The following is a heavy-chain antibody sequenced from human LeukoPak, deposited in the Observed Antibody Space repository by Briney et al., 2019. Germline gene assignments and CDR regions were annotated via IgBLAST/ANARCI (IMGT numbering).Heavy chain of an antibody. CDR3: AKDQVDVSIVVVVAALHGAFDI. Sequence: GGSLRLSCAASGFTFSSYAMSWVRQAPGKGLEWVSAISGSGGSTYYADSVKGRFTISRDNSKNTLYLQMNSLRAEDTAVYYCAKDQVDVSIVVVVAALHGAFDIWGQGTMVTVSS. CDR2: ISGSGGST. J-gene: IGHJ3*02. V-gene: IGHV3-23*01. D-gene: IGHD2-15*01. CDR1: GFTFSSYA.